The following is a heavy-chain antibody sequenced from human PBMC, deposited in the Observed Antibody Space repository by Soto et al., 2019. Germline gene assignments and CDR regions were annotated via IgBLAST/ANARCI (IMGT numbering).Heavy chain of an antibody. J-gene: IGHJ6*02. CDR3: VRDLRLVARYQLTTAPSYFNNGMDV. CDR2: IVPIIGTA. V-gene: IGHV1-69*06. Sequence: KVACKTSGGPLISYAISWGRQAPGQGLEWIGGIVPIIGTANYAEKVQGRVTITADKSTSTAYMELSSLRSEDTAVYYCVRDLRLVARYQLTTAPSYFNNGMDVCGQGTTVTVSS. CDR1: GGPLISYA. D-gene: IGHD2-2*01.